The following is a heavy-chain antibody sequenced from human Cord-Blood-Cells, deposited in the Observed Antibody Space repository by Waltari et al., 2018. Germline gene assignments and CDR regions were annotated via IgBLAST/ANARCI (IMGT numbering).Heavy chain of an antibody. CDR2: NTHSGST. J-gene: IGHJ3*02. Sequence: QVQLQQGGAGLLKPSETLSLTFAVYGGSFIGYYWSWIRQPPGKGLVWLGENTHSGSTNYKPFLKSRVTISVHTSQNQFSLRLCFVTGADTAVYYCARGLFLEWLSALDIWGQGTMVTVSS. CDR3: ARGLFLEWLSALDI. V-gene: IGHV4-34*01. D-gene: IGHD3-3*01. CDR1: GGSFIGYY.